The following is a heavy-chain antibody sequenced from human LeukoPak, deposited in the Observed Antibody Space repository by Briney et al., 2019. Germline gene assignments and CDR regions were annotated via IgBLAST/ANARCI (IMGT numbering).Heavy chain of an antibody. J-gene: IGHJ4*02. CDR2: INHSGST. Sequence: SETLSLTCAVYGGSFSGYYWSWIRQPPGKGLEWNGEINHSGSTNYTPSLKSRVTISVDTSTNQFSLKLSSVTAADTAVYYCARGQVAAPPYWGQGTLVTVSS. D-gene: IGHD6-19*01. CDR1: GGSFSGYY. CDR3: ARGQVAAPPY. V-gene: IGHV4-34*01.